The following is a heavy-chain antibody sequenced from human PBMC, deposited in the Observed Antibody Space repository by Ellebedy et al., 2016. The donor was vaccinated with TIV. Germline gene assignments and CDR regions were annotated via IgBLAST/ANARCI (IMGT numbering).Heavy chain of an antibody. CDR2: ISSSSSTI. V-gene: IGHV3-48*04. D-gene: IGHD3-10*01. Sequence: GESLKISXAASGFTFSSYSMNWVRQAPGKGLEWVSYISSSSSTIYYADSVKGRFTISRDNAKDSLYLQMNSLRAEDTAVYYCARDPGWFDRGELDYWGQGTLVTVSS. CDR1: GFTFSSYS. CDR3: ARDPGWFDRGELDY. J-gene: IGHJ4*02.